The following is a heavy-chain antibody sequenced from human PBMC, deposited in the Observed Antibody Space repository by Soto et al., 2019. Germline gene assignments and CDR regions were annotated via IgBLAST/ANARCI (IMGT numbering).Heavy chain of an antibody. V-gene: IGHV4-34*01. Sequence: QVQLPQWGAGLLKPSETLSLTCAVYGGSFSGYYWSWIRQPPGKGLEWIGETNHSGSTNYNPSLTRRVTITVDTSKNQFSLKLSSVTAADTAVYYCARVRATYYYYHMDVWGKGTTVTVSS. J-gene: IGHJ6*03. CDR3: ARVRATYYYYHMDV. D-gene: IGHD5-12*01. CDR1: GGSFSGYY. CDR2: TNHSGST.